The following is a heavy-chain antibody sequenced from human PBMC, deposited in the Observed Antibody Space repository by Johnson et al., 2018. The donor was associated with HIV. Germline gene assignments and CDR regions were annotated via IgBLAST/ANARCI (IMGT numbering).Heavy chain of an antibody. V-gene: IGHV3-20*04. J-gene: IGHJ3*02. CDR3: ANLGDYSGINGFDI. Sequence: VQLVESGGGVVRPGGSLRLSCAASGFTFDEYGMSWVRQTPGKGLEWVSGINWNGGSTGYADSVKGRFTISRDNTKNTLYLQINSLKTEDTAVYYCANLGDYSGINGFDIWGQGTMVTVSS. CDR2: INWNGGST. CDR1: GFTFDEYG. D-gene: IGHD4-23*01.